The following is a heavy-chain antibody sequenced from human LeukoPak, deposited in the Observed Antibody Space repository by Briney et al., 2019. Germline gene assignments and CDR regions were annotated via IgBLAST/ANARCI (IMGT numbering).Heavy chain of an antibody. J-gene: IGHJ4*02. D-gene: IGHD6-19*01. CDR3: ARVGYSSGWYGY. Sequence: SETLPLTCAVYGGSFSGYYWSWIRQPPGKGLEWIGEINHSGSTNYNPSLESRVTISVDTSKNQFSLKLSSVTAADTAVYYCARVGYSSGWYGYWGQGTLVTVSS. CDR2: INHSGST. CDR1: GGSFSGYY. V-gene: IGHV4-34*01.